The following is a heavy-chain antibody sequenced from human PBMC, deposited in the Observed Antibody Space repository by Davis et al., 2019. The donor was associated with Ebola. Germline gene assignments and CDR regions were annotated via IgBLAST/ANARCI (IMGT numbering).Heavy chain of an antibody. D-gene: IGHD2-21*02. Sequence: GASLKISCAASGFTFSGSAMHWVRQASGKGLEWVGRIRSKANSYATAYAASVKGRFTISRDDSKNTAYLQMNSLKTEDTAVYYCTRHVGVVVTAPFDPWGQGTLVTVSS. V-gene: IGHV3-73*01. CDR2: IRSKANSYAT. J-gene: IGHJ5*02. CDR3: TRHVGVVVTAPFDP. CDR1: GFTFSGSA.